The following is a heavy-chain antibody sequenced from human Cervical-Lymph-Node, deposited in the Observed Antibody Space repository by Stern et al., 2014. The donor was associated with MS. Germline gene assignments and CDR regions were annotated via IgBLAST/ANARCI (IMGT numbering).Heavy chain of an antibody. D-gene: IGHD4-17*01. CDR1: GGSISSGGYS. J-gene: IGHJ3*02. V-gene: IGHV4-30-2*01. CDR2: IYHSGST. Sequence: QLQLQESGSGLVKPSQTLSLTCAVSGGSISSGGYSWSWIRQPPGKGLEWIGYIYHSGSTYYNPSLNSRVTISVDTSQNQFSLKLSSVTAADTAVYYCARSSTVTPNAFDIWGQGTMVTVSS. CDR3: ARSSTVTPNAFDI.